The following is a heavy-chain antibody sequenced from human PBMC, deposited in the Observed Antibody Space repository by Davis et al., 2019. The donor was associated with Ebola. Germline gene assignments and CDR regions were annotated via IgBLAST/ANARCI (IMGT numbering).Heavy chain of an antibody. J-gene: IGHJ6*02. V-gene: IGHV3-21*01. CDR2: ISSSSSYI. CDR1: GFTFSSYS. D-gene: IGHD6-13*01. Sequence: GGSLRLSCAASGFTFSSYSMNWVRQAPGKGLEWVSSISSSSSYIYYADSVKGRFTISRDNAKNSLYLQMNSLRAEDTAVYYCARAGISSSWEYYYYGMDVWGQGTTVTVSS. CDR3: ARAGISSSWEYYYYGMDV.